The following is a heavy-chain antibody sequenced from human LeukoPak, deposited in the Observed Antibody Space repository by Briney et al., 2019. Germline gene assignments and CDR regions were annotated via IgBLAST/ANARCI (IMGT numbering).Heavy chain of an antibody. Sequence: PGGSLRLSCAASGFTFSGYTMHWVRQASGKGLEWVGRIRSKANNYETAYGTSVKGRFTLSRDDLKNTAYLQMNSLKTEDTAVYYCIRGAASGSYCGLDVWGQGATVTVSS. CDR1: GFTFSGYT. CDR2: IRSKANNYET. D-gene: IGHD1-26*01. J-gene: IGHJ6*02. V-gene: IGHV3-73*01. CDR3: IRGAASGSYCGLDV.